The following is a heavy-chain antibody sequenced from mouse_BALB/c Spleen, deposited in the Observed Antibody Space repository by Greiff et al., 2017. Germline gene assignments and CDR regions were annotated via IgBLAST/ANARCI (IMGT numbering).Heavy chain of an antibody. Sequence: EVKVVESGGGLVKPGGSLKLSCAASGFAFSSYDMSWVRQTPEKRLEWVAYISSGGGSTYYPDTVKGRFTISRDNAKNTLYLQMSSLKSEDTAMYYCARHDYGSSYWYFDVWGAGTTVTVSS. V-gene: IGHV5-12-1*01. CDR1: GFAFSSYD. CDR3: ARHDYGSSYWYFDV. CDR2: ISSGGGST. J-gene: IGHJ1*01. D-gene: IGHD1-1*01.